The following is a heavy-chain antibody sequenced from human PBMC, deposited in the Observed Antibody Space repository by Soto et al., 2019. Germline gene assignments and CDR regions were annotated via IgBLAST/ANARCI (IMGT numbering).Heavy chain of an antibody. CDR1: GGTFSTYG. J-gene: IGHJ6*02. V-gene: IGHV1-69*01. Sequence: QVQLVQSGAEVKKRGYSVKVSCKASGGTFSTYGINWVRQAPGQGLEWMGGIIPIFDTTNYAQKFQGKFTITADESTSTVYMKLSILRSKDTAVYFCSRVEAAADTGGMDVWGQVPTVTVSS. CDR2: IIPIFDTT. CDR3: SRVEAAADTGGMDV. D-gene: IGHD6-13*01.